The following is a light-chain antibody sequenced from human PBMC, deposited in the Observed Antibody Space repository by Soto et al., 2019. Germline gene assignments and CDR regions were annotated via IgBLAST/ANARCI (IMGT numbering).Light chain of an antibody. Sequence: QAVVTQPPSVSGAPGQRVTISCTGSSSNFGAGYDVHWYQQLPGTAPKLLIYGNTNRPSGVPDRFSGSKSGTSASLAITGLQAEDEADYYCQSYDSSLSGVVFCGGTKLTVL. CDR1: SSNFGAGYD. V-gene: IGLV1-40*01. CDR2: GNT. J-gene: IGLJ2*01. CDR3: QSYDSSLSGVV.